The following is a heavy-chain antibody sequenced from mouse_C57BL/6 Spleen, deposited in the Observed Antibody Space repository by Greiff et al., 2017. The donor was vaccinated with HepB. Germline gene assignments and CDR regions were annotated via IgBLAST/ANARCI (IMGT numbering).Heavy chain of an antibody. J-gene: IGHJ4*01. D-gene: IGHD2-4*01. CDR1: GFNIKDDY. CDR2: IDPENGDT. Sequence: VQLQQSGAELVRPGASVKLSCTASGFNIKDDYMHWVKQRPEQGLEWIGWIDPENGDTEYASKFQGKATITADTSSNTAYLQLSSLTSEDTAVYYCTAYDYDEGYYAMDYWGQGTSVTVSS. V-gene: IGHV14-4*01. CDR3: TAYDYDEGYYAMDY.